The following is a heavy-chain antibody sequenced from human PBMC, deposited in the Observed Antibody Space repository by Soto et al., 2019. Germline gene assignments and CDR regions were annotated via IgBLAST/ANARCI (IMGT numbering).Heavy chain of an antibody. J-gene: IGHJ3*02. V-gene: IGHV3-23*01. CDR1: GFTFSSYA. Sequence: EVQLLESGGGLVQPGGSLRLSCAASGFTFSSYAMSWVRQAPGKGLECVSAISGSGGSTYYADSVKGRFTISRDNSKNTLYLQMNSLRAEDTAVYYCAKDPNRVVNAFDIWGQGTMVTVSS. D-gene: IGHD3-3*01. CDR2: ISGSGGST. CDR3: AKDPNRVVNAFDI.